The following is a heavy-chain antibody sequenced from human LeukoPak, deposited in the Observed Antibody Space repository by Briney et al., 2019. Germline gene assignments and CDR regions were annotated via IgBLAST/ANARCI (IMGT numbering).Heavy chain of an antibody. CDR3: ARDVPRGTGYMDV. J-gene: IGHJ6*03. D-gene: IGHD3-10*01. V-gene: IGHV4-59*01. CDR2: IYYSGST. CDR1: GGSISSYY. Sequence: SETLSLTCTVSGGSISSYYWTWIRQPPGKGLEWIGYIYYSGSTSSNPSLKSRVTISVDTSKNQFSLRLKYVTAADTAVYYCARDVPRGTGYMDVWGKGTTVTVSS.